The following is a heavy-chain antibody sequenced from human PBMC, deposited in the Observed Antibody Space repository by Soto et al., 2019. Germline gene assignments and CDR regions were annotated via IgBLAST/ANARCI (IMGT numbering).Heavy chain of an antibody. CDR2: ISGSGSST. D-gene: IGHD5-12*01. CDR3: AKDRGYSGYGSIFDN. Sequence: EVQLLESGGGLVQPGGSLRLSCGVSGFTFSSYAMSWVRQAPGKGLEGVSVISGSGSSTDYADSVKGRFTISRGNSKNTLYLQMNSLRAEDTAVYHCAKDRGYSGYGSIFDNWGQGTLVTVSS. V-gene: IGHV3-23*01. J-gene: IGHJ4*02. CDR1: GFTFSSYA.